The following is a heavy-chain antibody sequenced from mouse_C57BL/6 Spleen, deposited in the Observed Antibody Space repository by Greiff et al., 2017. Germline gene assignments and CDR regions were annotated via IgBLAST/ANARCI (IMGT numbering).Heavy chain of an antibody. Sequence: QVQLQQPGAELVKPGASVKLSCKASGYTFTSYWMHWVKPRPGQGLEWIGMIHPNSGSTNYNEKFKSKATLTVDKSSSTAYMQLSSLTSEDSAVXYCARITTVVDWYFDVWGTGTTVTVSS. CDR2: IHPNSGST. V-gene: IGHV1-64*01. CDR3: ARITTVVDWYFDV. CDR1: GYTFTSYW. D-gene: IGHD1-1*01. J-gene: IGHJ1*03.